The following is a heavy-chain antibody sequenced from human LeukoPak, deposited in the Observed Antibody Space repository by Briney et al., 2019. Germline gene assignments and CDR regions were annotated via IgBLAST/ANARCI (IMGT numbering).Heavy chain of an antibody. CDR1: GFTFSSYG. V-gene: IGHV3-30*18. J-gene: IGHJ4*02. Sequence: GGSLRLSCAASGFTFSSYGMHWVRQAPGKGLEWVAVISYDGSSKYYADSVKGRFTISRDNSKNTLYLQMNSLRAEDTAVYYCAKSTLDYWGQGTLVTVSS. CDR2: ISYDGSSK. CDR3: AKSTLDY.